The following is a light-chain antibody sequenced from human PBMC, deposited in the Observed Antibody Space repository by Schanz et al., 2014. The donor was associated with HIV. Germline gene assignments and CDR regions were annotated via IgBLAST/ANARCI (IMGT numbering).Light chain of an antibody. V-gene: IGLV1-40*01. CDR3: QSYDSSLSVVV. CDR1: SSNIGAGFD. Sequence: QSVLTQPPSLSGAPGQWVTVSCSGGSSNIGAGFDVHWYQQLPGTAPKLLIYGDNSRPSGVPDRFSGSKSGTSASLAITGLQAEDEADYYCQSYDSSLSVVVFGGATKLTVL. CDR2: GDN. J-gene: IGLJ2*01.